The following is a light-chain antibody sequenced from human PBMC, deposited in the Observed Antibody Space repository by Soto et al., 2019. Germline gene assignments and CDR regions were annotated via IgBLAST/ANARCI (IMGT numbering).Light chain of an antibody. Sequence: QSALTQPASVSGSPGQSITISCTGTSSDVGRYNYVSWYQQHPDKAPKLMIYDVSKRPSGVPDRFSGSKSGNTASLTISGLQAEDEADYYCCSYAGSRVVFGGGTKVTVL. CDR2: DVS. CDR1: SSDVGRYNY. V-gene: IGLV2-11*01. CDR3: CSYAGSRVV. J-gene: IGLJ2*01.